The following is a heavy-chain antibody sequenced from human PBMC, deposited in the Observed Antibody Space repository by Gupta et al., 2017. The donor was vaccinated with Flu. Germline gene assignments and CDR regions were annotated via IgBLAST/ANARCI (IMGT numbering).Heavy chain of an antibody. D-gene: IGHD3-10*01. V-gene: IGHV4-38-2*02. CDR2: IYHSGNT. CDR1: GYTISRGYY. J-gene: IGHJ4*02. CDR3: ARDLGSGWFGESTFDY. Sequence: QVQLQESGPGLVKPSETLSLTCTVSGYTISRGYYWGWIRQPPGKGLEWIGSIYHSGNTNYNSSLKSRVTISVDTSKNQLSLKLGSVTAADTAVYYCARDLGSGWFGESTFDYWGQGTLVTVSS.